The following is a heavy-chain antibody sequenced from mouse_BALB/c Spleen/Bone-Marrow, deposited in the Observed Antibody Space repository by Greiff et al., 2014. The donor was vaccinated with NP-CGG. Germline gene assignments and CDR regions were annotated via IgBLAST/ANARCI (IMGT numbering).Heavy chain of an antibody. CDR3: ARKGAMITHYYAMDY. V-gene: IGHV5-17*02. CDR1: GFTFSSFG. Sequence: EVQGVESGGGLVQPGGSRKLSCAASGFTFSSFGMHWVRQAPEKGLEWVAYISNGSSTIYYADTVKGRFTISRDNPKNTLFLQMTSLRSEDTAMYYSARKGAMITHYYAMDYWGQGTSVTVSS. J-gene: IGHJ4*01. CDR2: ISNGSSTI. D-gene: IGHD2-4*01.